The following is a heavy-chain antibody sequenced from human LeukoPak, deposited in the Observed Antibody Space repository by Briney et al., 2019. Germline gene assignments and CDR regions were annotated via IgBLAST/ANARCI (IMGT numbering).Heavy chain of an antibody. CDR3: ARDRHGYFDY. J-gene: IGHJ4*02. CDR1: GFTFSGHY. CDR2: ISHNGETK. D-gene: IGHD6-13*01. V-gene: IGHV3-11*01. Sequence: PGGSLRLSCAASGFTFSGHYMIWLRQAPGKGLEAISYISHNGETKYYADSVKGRLSIPRDNAKSSLYLQMNSLRVEDTAVYYCARDRHGYFDYWGQGTLVTVSS.